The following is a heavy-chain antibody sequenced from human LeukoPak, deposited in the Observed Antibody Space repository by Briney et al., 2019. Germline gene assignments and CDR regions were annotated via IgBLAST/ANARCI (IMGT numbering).Heavy chain of an antibody. V-gene: IGHV3-9*01. D-gene: IGHD3-10*01. CDR3: AKDGFYYGSGSYDY. Sequence: GRSLRLSCAASGFTFDDYDMHWVRQAPGKGLEWVSGISWNSGSIGYADSVKGRFTISRDNAKNSLYLQMNSLRAEDTALYYCAKDGFYYGSGSYDYWGQGTLVTVSS. J-gene: IGHJ4*02. CDR2: ISWNSGSI. CDR1: GFTFDDYD.